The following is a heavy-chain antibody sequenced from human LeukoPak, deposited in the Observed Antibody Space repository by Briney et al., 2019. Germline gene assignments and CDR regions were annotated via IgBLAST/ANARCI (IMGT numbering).Heavy chain of an antibody. CDR3: ARLLWFGELSLSYYFDY. CDR1: GGSFSGYY. CDR2: IYYSGST. V-gene: IGHV4-59*08. D-gene: IGHD3-10*01. J-gene: IGHJ4*02. Sequence: SETLSLTCAVYGGSFSGYYWSWIRQPPGKGLEWIGYIYYSGSTNYNPSLKSRVTISVDTSKNQFSLKLSSVTAADTAVYYCARLLWFGELSLSYYFDYWGQGTLVTVSS.